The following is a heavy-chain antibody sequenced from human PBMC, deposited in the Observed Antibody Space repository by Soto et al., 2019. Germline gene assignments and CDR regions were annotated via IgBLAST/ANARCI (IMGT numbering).Heavy chain of an antibody. Sequence: QVQLQASGPGLVKPSDTLSLTCTVSGDSIGTYNWGWIRQPPGKRLERIGYFYSNGGTSYNPALKIPVTISADPSTKQFSLRLSSVTAADPAVYYCVRQGIGALHGLVDVWGQGTTVTVSS. D-gene: IGHD1-26*01. V-gene: IGHV4-59*08. J-gene: IGHJ6*02. CDR1: GDSIGTYN. CDR2: FYSNGGT. CDR3: VRQGIGALHGLVDV.